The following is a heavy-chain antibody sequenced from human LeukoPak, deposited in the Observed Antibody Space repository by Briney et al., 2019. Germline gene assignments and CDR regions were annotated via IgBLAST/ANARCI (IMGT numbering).Heavy chain of an antibody. J-gene: IGHJ4*02. Sequence: ASVKVSCKASGYTFTGYYMHWVRQAPGQGLEWMGWINPNSGGTNYAQKFQGRVTMTRDTSISTAYMELSGLRSDDTAVYYCARGEIFRHVVVVAAYDYWGQGTLVTVSS. CDR3: ARGEIFRHVVVVAAYDY. D-gene: IGHD2-15*01. CDR2: INPNSGGT. CDR1: GYTFTGYY. V-gene: IGHV1-2*02.